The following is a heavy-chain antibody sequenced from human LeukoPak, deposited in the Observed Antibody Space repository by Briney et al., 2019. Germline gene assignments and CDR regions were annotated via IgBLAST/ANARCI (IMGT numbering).Heavy chain of an antibody. Sequence: GGSLRLSCAASGFTFDDYAMHWVRQAPGKGLEWVSGISWNSGSIGYADSVKGRFTISRDNAKNTLYLQMNSLRAEDTAVYYCARVGIAVAGNDYWGQGTLVTVSS. CDR2: ISWNSGSI. J-gene: IGHJ4*02. D-gene: IGHD6-19*01. V-gene: IGHV3-9*01. CDR1: GFTFDDYA. CDR3: ARVGIAVAGNDY.